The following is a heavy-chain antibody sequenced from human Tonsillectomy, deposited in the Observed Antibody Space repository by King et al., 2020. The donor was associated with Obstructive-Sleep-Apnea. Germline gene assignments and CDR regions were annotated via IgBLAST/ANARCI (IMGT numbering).Heavy chain of an antibody. V-gene: IGHV4-31*03. D-gene: IGHD4-17*01. Sequence: QLQESGPGLVKPSQTLSLTCTVSGGSISSGGYYWSWIRQHPGKGLEWIGYIYYSGSTYYNPSLQSRVTISVDTSKNQFSLTLSSVIAADTAVYYCARGSDYGDYDGSLDFDYWGQGTLVTVSS. CDR3: ARGSDYGDYDGSLDFDY. J-gene: IGHJ4*02. CDR2: IYYSGST. CDR1: GGSISSGGYY.